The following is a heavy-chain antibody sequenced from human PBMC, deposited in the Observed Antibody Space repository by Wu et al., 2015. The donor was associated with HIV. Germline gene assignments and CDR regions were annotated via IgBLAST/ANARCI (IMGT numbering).Heavy chain of an antibody. J-gene: IGHJ6*03. CDR1: GYSFTNYG. CDR3: VRERYGAVSGLSMDV. V-gene: IGHV1-46*01. Sequence: QVQLVQSANQQKKPGASVTVSCKASGYSFTNYGISWVRQAPGQGLEWVGMTNPSGGNTRFAQKFRGRATMTRDTSATTVNMNLRYLKEEDTALYYCVRERYGAVSGLSMDVWGRGTTVIVSS. CDR2: TNPSGGNT. D-gene: IGHD4-17*01.